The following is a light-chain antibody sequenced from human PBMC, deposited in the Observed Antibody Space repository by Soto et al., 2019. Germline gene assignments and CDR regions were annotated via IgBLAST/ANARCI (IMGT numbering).Light chain of an antibody. V-gene: IGLV2-14*01. CDR3: SSYTSSRTLYV. CDR2: EVS. J-gene: IGLJ1*01. CDR1: SSDVGGYNY. Sequence: LTQPASVSGSPGQSITISCTGTSSDVGGYNYVSWYQQHPGKAPKLMIYEVSNRPSGVSNRFSGSKSGNTASLTISGLQAEDEADYYCSSYTSSRTLYVFGTGTKVTVL.